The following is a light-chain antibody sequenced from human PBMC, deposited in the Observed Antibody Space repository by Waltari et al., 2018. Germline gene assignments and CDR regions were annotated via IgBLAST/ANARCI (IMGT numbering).Light chain of an antibody. Sequence: QSALTQPASVSGSPGQSITISCTGTNNDVGYYNYVYWYQQHQGKAPELMIYEVSDRPSWVANRFSGSKSGSTASLTISGLQAEDEADYYCSSYSSSSILVFGGGTKLTVL. V-gene: IGLV2-14*01. J-gene: IGLJ3*02. CDR2: EVS. CDR1: NNDVGYYNY. CDR3: SSYSSSSILV.